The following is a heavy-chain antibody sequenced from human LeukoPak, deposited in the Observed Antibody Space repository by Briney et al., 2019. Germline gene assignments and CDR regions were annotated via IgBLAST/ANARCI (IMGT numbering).Heavy chain of an antibody. CDR2: IWYDGSKK. CDR1: GFSFRNYG. V-gene: IGHV3-33*01. D-gene: IGHD3-22*01. J-gene: IGHJ4*02. Sequence: GGSLRLSCAASGFSFRNYGMHWVRQAPGKGLEWVAAIWYDGSKKYYGDSVKGRFTISGDNSKNMLYLQMNSLRAEDTAVYNCARDPYDNYWGQGTLVTVSS. CDR3: ARDPYDNY.